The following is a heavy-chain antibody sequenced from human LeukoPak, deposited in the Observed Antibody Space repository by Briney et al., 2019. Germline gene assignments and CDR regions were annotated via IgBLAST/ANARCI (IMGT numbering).Heavy chain of an antibody. CDR2: IIPILGIA. CDR3: ASPESTYDSSGYYYVLKAFDI. D-gene: IGHD3-22*01. CDR1: GGTFSSYA. Sequence: SVTVSCTASGGTFSSYAISWVRQAPGQGLEWMGRIIPILGIANYAQKFQGRVTITADKSTSTAYMELSSLRSEDTAVYYCASPESTYDSSGYYYVLKAFDIWGQGTMVTVSS. J-gene: IGHJ3*02. V-gene: IGHV1-69*04.